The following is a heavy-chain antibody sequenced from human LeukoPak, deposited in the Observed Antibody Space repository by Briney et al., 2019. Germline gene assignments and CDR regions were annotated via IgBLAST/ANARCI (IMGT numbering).Heavy chain of an antibody. J-gene: IGHJ4*02. V-gene: IGHV3-7*01. Sequence: GGSLRLSCAASGFTFSSYWMSWVRQAPGKGLEWVANIKQDGSEKYYVDSVKGRFTISRDNAKNSLYLQMNSLRAEDTAVYYCARDYPLWFGSYYFDYRGQGTLVTVSS. CDR2: IKQDGSEK. CDR3: ARDYPLWFGSYYFDY. D-gene: IGHD3-10*01. CDR1: GFTFSSYW.